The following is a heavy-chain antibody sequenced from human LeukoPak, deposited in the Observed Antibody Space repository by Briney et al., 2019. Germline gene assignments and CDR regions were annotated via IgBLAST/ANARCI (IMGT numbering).Heavy chain of an antibody. J-gene: IGHJ4*02. V-gene: IGHV4-59*01. Sequence: SETLSLTCTVSGGSISSYYWSWIRQPPGKGLEWIGYIYYSGSTNYNPSLKSRVTISVDTSKNQFSLKLSSVTAADTAVYYCARAEEMSYFDYWGQGTLVTVSS. CDR2: IYYSGST. CDR1: GGSISSYY. D-gene: IGHD5-24*01. CDR3: ARAEEMSYFDY.